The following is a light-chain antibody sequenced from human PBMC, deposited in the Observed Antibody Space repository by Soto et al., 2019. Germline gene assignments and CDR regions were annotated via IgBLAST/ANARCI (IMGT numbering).Light chain of an antibody. Sequence: DIQMTQSPSSLSASVGDRVTITCRASQSINNNLNWYQQKPGKAPRLLIYAASNLEGGVPSRFTGSGSGTDFTLTITSLQREDFGIHYCQQSYDTVTFGPGTKV. V-gene: IGKV1-39*01. CDR1: QSINNN. CDR2: AAS. J-gene: IGKJ3*01. CDR3: QQSYDTVT.